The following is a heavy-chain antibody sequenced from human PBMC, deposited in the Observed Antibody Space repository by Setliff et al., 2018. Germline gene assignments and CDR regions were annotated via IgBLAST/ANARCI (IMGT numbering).Heavy chain of an antibody. CDR1: GLTFTSKW. CDR2: INGDGSIT. D-gene: IGHD6-13*01. V-gene: IGHV3-74*01. Sequence: GESLKISCAASGLTFTSKWMHWVRQAPGKGLVWVSRINGDGSITSYADSVRGRFTISRDSSKNTLYLQMNSLRLEDTAVYYCLVAYTSSWYSSGFDPWGQGTLVTVSS. CDR3: LVAYTSSWYSSGFDP. J-gene: IGHJ5*02.